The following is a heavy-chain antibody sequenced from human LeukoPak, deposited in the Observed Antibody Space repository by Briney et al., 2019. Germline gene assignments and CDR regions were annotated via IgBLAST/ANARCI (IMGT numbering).Heavy chain of an antibody. Sequence: SDTLSLTCTVAGGSIRNYYWSWIRKPPGKRLEWIGYIYYSGSTNYNPSLKSRVTISVDTSKNQFSLKLSSVTAADTAVYYCARDYYDSKASAFDIWGQGTMVTVSS. CDR2: IYYSGST. D-gene: IGHD3-22*01. CDR1: GGSIRNYY. CDR3: ARDYYDSKASAFDI. J-gene: IGHJ3*02. V-gene: IGHV4-59*01.